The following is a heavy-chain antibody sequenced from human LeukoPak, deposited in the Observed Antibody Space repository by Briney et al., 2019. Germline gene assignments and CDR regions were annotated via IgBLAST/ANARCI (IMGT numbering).Heavy chain of an antibody. CDR2: IKEDGSEK. V-gene: IGHV3-7*01. Sequence: GGSLRLSCAAAGFTFNRYWMSWVRQATGKGLECVAKIKEDGSEKHYVDSVKGRFTISRDNAKNSLYLQMNSLRAEDTAVYYCARDIAAAVGFDYWGQGTLVTVSS. CDR1: GFTFNRYW. CDR3: ARDIAAAVGFDY. J-gene: IGHJ4*02. D-gene: IGHD6-13*01.